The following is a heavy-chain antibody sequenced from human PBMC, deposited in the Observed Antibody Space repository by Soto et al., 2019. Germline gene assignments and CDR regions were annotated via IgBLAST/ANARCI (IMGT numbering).Heavy chain of an antibody. V-gene: IGHV4-59*01. Sequence: QVQLQESGPGLVKPSETLSLTCTVSGGSISSYYWSWIRQPPGKGLEWIGDIYYSGSTNYNPSLKSRVPISVDTSKNQFSLQLSSVTAADTAVYYCARGKYGDYYYYYYMDVWGKGTTVTVSS. CDR2: IYYSGST. J-gene: IGHJ6*03. CDR1: GGSISSYY. D-gene: IGHD4-17*01. CDR3: ARGKYGDYYYYYYMDV.